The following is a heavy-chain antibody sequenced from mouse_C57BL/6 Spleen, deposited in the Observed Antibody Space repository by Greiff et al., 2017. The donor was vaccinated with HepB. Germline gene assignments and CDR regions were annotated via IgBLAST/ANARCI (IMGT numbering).Heavy chain of an antibody. J-gene: IGHJ4*01. D-gene: IGHD3-2*02. CDR1: GYTFTSYD. V-gene: IGHV1-85*01. CDR2: IYPRDGST. CDR3: ARGDSSGYYAMDY. Sequence: QVQLQQSGPELVKPGASVKLSCKASGYTFTSYDITWVKQRPGQGLEWIGWIYPRDGSTKYNEKFKGKATLTVDTSSSTAYMELHSLTSEDSAVYFCARGDSSGYYAMDYWGQGTSVTVSS.